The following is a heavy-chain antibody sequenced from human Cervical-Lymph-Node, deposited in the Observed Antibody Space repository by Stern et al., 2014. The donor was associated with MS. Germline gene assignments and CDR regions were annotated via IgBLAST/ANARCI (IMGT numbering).Heavy chain of an antibody. V-gene: IGHV5-51*01. CDR2: IFPGGSDI. J-gene: IGHJ4*02. CDR3: ARQRYFDY. CDR1: GYTFTSYW. Sequence: VQLVQSGPEVKRPGESLKISCQASGYTFTSYWIGGVRQMPGKGLEWIAIIFPGGSDIRYSPSFQGQVPTSADKSSSTAYLQWNTLKASDTAIYYCARQRYFDYWGQGTLVTVSS.